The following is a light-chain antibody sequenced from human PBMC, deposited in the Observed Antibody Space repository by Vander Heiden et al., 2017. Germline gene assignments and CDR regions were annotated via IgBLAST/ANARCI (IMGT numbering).Light chain of an antibody. J-gene: IGKJ1*01. Sequence: DIVMTQSPLSLPVTPGEPVSISCRSNQSLLHSDGYNCLDWYLQRPGQSPQVLIYLGSNRASGVTDRFSGSGSGTLFTLKISRVEADDVGIYYCMQTLRTPSTFGQGTKVEIK. CDR1: QSLLHSDGYNC. V-gene: IGKV2-28*01. CDR3: MQTLRTPST. CDR2: LGS.